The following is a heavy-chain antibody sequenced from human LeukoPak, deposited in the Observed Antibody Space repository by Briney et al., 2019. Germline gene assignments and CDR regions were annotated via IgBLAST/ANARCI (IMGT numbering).Heavy chain of an antibody. CDR1: GFTFSIYW. CDR2: INQDGSEK. CDR3: ASSYYHDGDY. Sequence: GGSLRLSCAASGFTFSIYWMLWVRQAPGKGLEWVANINQDGSEKNYADSVKGRFTISRDNARNSLYLQMNSLRAEDTALYYCASSYYHDGDYWGQGTLVTVSS. V-gene: IGHV3-7*01. D-gene: IGHD3-22*01. J-gene: IGHJ4*02.